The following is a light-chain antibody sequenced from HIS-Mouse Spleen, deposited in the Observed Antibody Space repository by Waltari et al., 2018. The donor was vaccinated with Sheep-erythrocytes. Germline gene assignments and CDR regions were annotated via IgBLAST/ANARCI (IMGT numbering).Light chain of an antibody. CDR3: CSYAGSYNHV. V-gene: IGLV2-11*01. CDR2: DVS. Sequence: QSALTQPRSVSGSPGQSVTISCTGTRSDVGGYNYVSWYQQHPGKAPKLMIYDVSKRPSGVPDRFSGSKSCNTASLTISGLQAEDEADYYCCSYAGSYNHVFATGTKVTVL. CDR1: RSDVGGYNY. J-gene: IGLJ1*01.